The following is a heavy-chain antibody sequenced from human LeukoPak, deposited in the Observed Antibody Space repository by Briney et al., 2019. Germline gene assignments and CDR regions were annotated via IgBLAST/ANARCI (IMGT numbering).Heavy chain of an antibody. J-gene: IGHJ4*02. D-gene: IGHD2-15*01. CDR3: ARVSGILGY. CDR1: GFTFSSYS. CDR2: ISSSSSTI. Sequence: GGSLRLSCAASGFTFSSYSMNWVRQAPGKGLEWVSYISSSSSTIYYADSVKGRFTISRDNAKNSLYLQMNSLRAEDTAVYYWARVSGILGYWGQGTLVTVSS. V-gene: IGHV3-48*01.